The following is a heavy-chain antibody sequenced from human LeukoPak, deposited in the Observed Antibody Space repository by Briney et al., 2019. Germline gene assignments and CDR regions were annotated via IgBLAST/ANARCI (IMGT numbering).Heavy chain of an antibody. Sequence: SVKVSCKASGGTFSSYAISWVRQAPGQGLEWMGGIIPIFGTANYAQKFQGRVTITADESTSTAYMELSSLRSEDTAVYYCASGFKYCSGGSCYSGFDYWGQGTLVTVSS. CDR3: ASGFKYCSGGSCYSGFDY. J-gene: IGHJ4*02. CDR2: IIPIFGTA. V-gene: IGHV1-69*13. D-gene: IGHD2-15*01. CDR1: GGTFSSYA.